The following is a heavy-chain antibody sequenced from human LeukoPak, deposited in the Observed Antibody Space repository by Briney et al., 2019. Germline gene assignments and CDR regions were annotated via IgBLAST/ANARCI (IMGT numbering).Heavy chain of an antibody. CDR3: ARGYGDYGMDV. D-gene: IGHD4-17*01. CDR1: GYTFTGYY. CDR2: IIPILGIA. Sequence: ASVKVSCKASGYTFTGYYMHRVRQAPGQGLEWMGRIIPILGIANYAQKFQGRVTITADKSTSTAYMELSSLRSEDTAVYYCARGYGDYGMDVWGQGTTVTVSS. J-gene: IGHJ6*02. V-gene: IGHV1-69*04.